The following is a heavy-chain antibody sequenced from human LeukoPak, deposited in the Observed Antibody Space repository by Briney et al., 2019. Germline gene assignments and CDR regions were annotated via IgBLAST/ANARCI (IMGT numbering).Heavy chain of an antibody. D-gene: IGHD6-13*01. CDR1: GHTFTGYY. CDR2: INPNSGGT. CDR3: ARGIAAKMGWFDP. J-gene: IGHJ5*02. V-gene: IGHV1-2*02. Sequence: ASVKVSCKASGHTFTGYYMHWVRQAPGQGLEWMGWINPNSGGTNYAQKFQGRVTMTRDTSISTAYMELSRLRSDDTAVYYCARGIAAKMGWFDPWGQGTLVTVSS.